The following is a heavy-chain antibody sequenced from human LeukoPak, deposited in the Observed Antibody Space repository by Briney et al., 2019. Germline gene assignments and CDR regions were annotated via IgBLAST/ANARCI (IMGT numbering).Heavy chain of an antibody. D-gene: IGHD4-11*01. J-gene: IGHJ4*02. CDR3: AREGAREGSVTEFSFVY. Sequence: ASVKVSCKASGYTFTSYGIGWVRQAPGHGLEWMGWISAYNGQTHYAQRLQGRVTMTTDTSTSTAYMELRSLRSDDTAVYYCAREGAREGSVTEFSFVYWGQGTLVTVSS. CDR1: GYTFTSYG. V-gene: IGHV1-18*01. CDR2: ISAYNGQT.